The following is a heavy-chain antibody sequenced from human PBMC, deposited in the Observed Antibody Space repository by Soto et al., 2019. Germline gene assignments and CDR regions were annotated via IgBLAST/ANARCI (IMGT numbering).Heavy chain of an antibody. CDR2: ISWNSGSI. CDR3: ASEGGY. D-gene: IGHD3-16*01. J-gene: IGHJ4*02. CDR1: GFTFDDYA. V-gene: IGHV3-9*01. Sequence: EVQLVESGGGLVQPGRSLRLSCAASGFTFDDYAMHWVRQAPGKGLEGVSGISWNSGSIGYADSVKGRFTISRDNAKNSLYLQMNSLRAEDTALYYCASEGGYWGQGTLVTVSS.